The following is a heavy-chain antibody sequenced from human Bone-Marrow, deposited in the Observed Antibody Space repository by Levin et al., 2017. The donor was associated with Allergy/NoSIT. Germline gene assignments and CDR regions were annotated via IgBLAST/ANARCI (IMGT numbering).Heavy chain of an antibody. CDR3: IRDLAGKGGY. V-gene: IGHV3-74*01. Sequence: GGSLRLSCAASGYSFSNYWMHWVRQAPGQGLVWVSRTDTDGYTTNYADSVKGRFTISRDNAKNTLYLQMNSLRAEDTAVYYCIRDLAGKGGYWGPGTLVTVSS. D-gene: IGHD1-26*01. CDR1: GYSFSNYW. J-gene: IGHJ4*02. CDR2: TDTDGYTT.